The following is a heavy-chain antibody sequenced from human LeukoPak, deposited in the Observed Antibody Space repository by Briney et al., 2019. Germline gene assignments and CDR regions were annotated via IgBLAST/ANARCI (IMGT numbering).Heavy chain of an antibody. CDR3: ARGRENDYSNYYYYMDV. CDR2: IIPIFGTA. CDR1: GGTFSSYA. V-gene: IGHV1-69*06. D-gene: IGHD4-11*01. J-gene: IGHJ6*03. Sequence: SVKVSCEASGGTFSSYAMRWVRQAPGQGLEWMGGIIPIFGTANYAQKFQGRVTITADKSKSTVYMELSRRRAEDTAVYYCARGRENDYSNYYYYMDVWGEGTTVTVSS.